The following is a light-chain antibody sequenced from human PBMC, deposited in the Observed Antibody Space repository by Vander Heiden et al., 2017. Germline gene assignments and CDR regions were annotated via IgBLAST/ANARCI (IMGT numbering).Light chain of an antibody. CDR3: QAWDSSTGHV. Sequence: SYELTQPPSVSVSPGQTASITCSGDKLGDKYACWYQQKPGQSPVLVIYQDSKRPSGIPERFSGSNSGNTATLTISGTQAMDEADYYCQAWDSSTGHVCGTGTKVTVL. CDR2: QDS. J-gene: IGLJ1*01. V-gene: IGLV3-1*01. CDR1: KLGDKY.